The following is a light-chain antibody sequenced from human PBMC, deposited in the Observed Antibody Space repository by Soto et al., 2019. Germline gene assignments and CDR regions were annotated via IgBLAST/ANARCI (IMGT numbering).Light chain of an antibody. Sequence: EIVLTQSPATLSLSPGERSTLSCRASQSINRHLAWYQQKPGQAPRLLILDASDRATGIPARFSGSGSGTDFTLTISSLEPEDSAVYYCQQRNVWPPVTFGQGTRREIK. CDR1: QSINRH. J-gene: IGKJ5*01. CDR2: DAS. V-gene: IGKV3-11*01. CDR3: QQRNVWPPVT.